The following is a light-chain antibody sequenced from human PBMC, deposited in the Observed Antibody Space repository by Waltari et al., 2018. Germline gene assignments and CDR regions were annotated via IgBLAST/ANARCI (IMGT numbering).Light chain of an antibody. CDR1: SSNIGAGHD. J-gene: IGLJ3*02. CDR3: QSFDSNVRGGGV. V-gene: IGLV1-40*01. CDR2: GKH. Sequence: QSILTQPTSVSGAPGQRVTISCTGSSSNIGAGHDVHWYQAFPGTAPKLLIYGKHKRPSGVPDRFAGPKSGSSASLAINGLQAGDEADYYGQSFDSNVRGGGVFGGGTKVTVL.